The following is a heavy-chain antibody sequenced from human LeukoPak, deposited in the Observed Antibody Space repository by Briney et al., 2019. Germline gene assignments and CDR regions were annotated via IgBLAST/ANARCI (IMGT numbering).Heavy chain of an antibody. V-gene: IGHV3-7*01. D-gene: IGHD3-10*01. Sequence: PGGSLRLSCTVSGFTLSNYWMSWVRQAPGKGLEWVANIKQDGSEKHYVDSVKGRFTISRDNGKNSLYLQMNSLRAEDTAVYYCARVGDGSGSYYRRFDYWGQGTLVTVSS. CDR3: ARVGDGSGSYYRRFDY. CDR1: GFTLSNYW. J-gene: IGHJ4*02. CDR2: IKQDGSEK.